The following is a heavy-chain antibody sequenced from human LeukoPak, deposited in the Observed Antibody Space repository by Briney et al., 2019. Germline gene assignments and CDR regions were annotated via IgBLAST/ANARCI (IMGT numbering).Heavy chain of an antibody. D-gene: IGHD3-22*01. CDR1: GGSISSSSYY. CDR2: IYYSGST. Sequence: SETLSLTCTVSGGSISSSSYYWGWIRQPPGKGLEWIGSIYYSGSTYYNPSLKSRVTISVDTSKNQFSLKLSSVTAADTAVYYCARIDRSVAYWGQGTLVTVSS. CDR3: ARIDRSVAY. J-gene: IGHJ4*02. V-gene: IGHV4-39*07.